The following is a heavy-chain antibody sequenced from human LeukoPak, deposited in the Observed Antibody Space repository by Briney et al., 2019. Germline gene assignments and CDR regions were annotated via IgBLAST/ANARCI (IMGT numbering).Heavy chain of an antibody. J-gene: IGHJ6*02. CDR2: IYSGGST. D-gene: IGHD2-15*01. CDR3: ARALVVAGNLIYYYYGMDV. Sequence: GGSLRLSCAASGFTVSSNYMSWVRQAPGKGLEWVSVIYSGGSTYYADSVKGRFTISRHNSKNTLYLQMNSLRAEDTAVYYCARALVVAGNLIYYYYGMDVWGQGTTVTVSS. V-gene: IGHV3-53*04. CDR1: GFTVSSNY.